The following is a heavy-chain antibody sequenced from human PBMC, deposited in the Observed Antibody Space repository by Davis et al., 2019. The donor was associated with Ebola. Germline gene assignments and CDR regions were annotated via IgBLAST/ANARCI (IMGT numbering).Heavy chain of an antibody. J-gene: IGHJ4*01. CDR1: EFTFSSYW. D-gene: IGHD3-22*01. Sequence: PGGSLRLSCAASEFTFSSYWMSWVRQAPGKGLEWVANIKQDGSEKYYVDSVKGRFTISRDNAKNSLYLQMSSLRAEDTAIYYCATSEPSGLFPEYWGHGTPLTVSS. CDR3: ATSEPSGLFPEY. V-gene: IGHV3-7*01. CDR2: IKQDGSEK.